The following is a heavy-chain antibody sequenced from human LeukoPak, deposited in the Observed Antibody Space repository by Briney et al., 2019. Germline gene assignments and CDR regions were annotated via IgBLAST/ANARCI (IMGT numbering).Heavy chain of an antibody. D-gene: IGHD1-26*01. CDR1: GFTFNSYW. CDR2: VQQAGIEK. J-gene: IGHJ6*03. Sequence: PGGSLRLSCAASGFTFNSYWMSRVRQVPGKGLEWVANVQQAGIEKYYVDSVKGRFTISRDNAKNSLYLQMNSLRAEDTAVYYCARDGSESYRPKSYYYMDVWGKGTTVTVSS. V-gene: IGHV3-7*01. CDR3: ARDGSESYRPKSYYYMDV.